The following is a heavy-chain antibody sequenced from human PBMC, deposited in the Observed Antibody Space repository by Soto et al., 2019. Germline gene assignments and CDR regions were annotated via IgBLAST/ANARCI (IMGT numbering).Heavy chain of an antibody. V-gene: IGHV4-59*01. D-gene: IGHD2-15*01. CDR2: IYYSGST. CDR1: GGSISSYY. J-gene: IGHJ3*02. CDR3: ASFGYCSGCSCYPSAFDS. Sequence: SETLSLTCTVSGGSISSYYWSWIRQPPGKGLEWIGYIYYSGSTNYNPSLKSRVTISVDTSKNQFSLKLSSVTAADTAVYYCASFGYCSGCSCYPSAFDSWGQGTMVTVSS.